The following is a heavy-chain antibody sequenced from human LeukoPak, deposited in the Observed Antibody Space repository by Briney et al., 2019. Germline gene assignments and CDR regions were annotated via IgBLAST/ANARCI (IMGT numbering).Heavy chain of an antibody. CDR1: GFTFSSYS. CDR3: ARVGFGELYYMDV. D-gene: IGHD3-10*01. V-gene: IGHV3-21*01. CDR2: ISSSSSYI. J-gene: IGHJ6*03. Sequence: GGSLRLSCAASGFTFSSYSMNWVRQAPGKGLEWVSSISSSSSYIYYADSVKGRFTISRDNAKNSLYLQMNSLRAEDTAVYYCARVGFGELYYMDVWGKGTTVTVSS.